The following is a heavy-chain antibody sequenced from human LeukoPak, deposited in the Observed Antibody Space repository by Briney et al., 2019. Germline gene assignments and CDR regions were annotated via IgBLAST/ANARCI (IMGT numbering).Heavy chain of an antibody. J-gene: IGHJ1*01. CDR1: GFTFSSYS. V-gene: IGHV3-21*01. D-gene: IGHD2-2*01. CDR3: ARGSSRGYFQH. Sequence: PGGSLRLSCAASGFTFSSYSMNWVRQAPGKGLEWVSSISSSSSSYIYYADSVKGRFTISRDNAKNSLYLQMNSLRAEDTAVYYCARGSSRGYFQHWGQGTLVTVSS. CDR2: ISSSSSSYI.